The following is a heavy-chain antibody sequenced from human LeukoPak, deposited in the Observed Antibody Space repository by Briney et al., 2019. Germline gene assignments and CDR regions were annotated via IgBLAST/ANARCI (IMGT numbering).Heavy chain of an antibody. V-gene: IGHV4-61*02. Sequence: PSETLSLTCTVSGGSISSGSHYWSWIRQPAGKGLEWIGRIYSSGNTNYNPSLKSRVTISLDTSKNQFSLKLSSVTAADTAEYYCAGEVGGSWFDPWGLGTLVTVSS. J-gene: IGHJ5*02. CDR1: GGSISSGSHY. D-gene: IGHD1-26*01. CDR3: AGEVGGSWFDP. CDR2: IYSSGNT.